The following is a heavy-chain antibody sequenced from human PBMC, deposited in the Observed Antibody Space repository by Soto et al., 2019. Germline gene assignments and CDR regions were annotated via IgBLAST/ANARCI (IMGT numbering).Heavy chain of an antibody. J-gene: IGHJ4*02. CDR3: ARSGYYNKGEFDY. D-gene: IGHD2-15*01. CDR2: IYYSGST. Sequence: SETLSLTCTVSGGSISSSSYYWGWIRQPPGKGLEWIGSIYYSGSTYYNPSLKSRVTISVDTSKNQFSLKLSSVTAADTAVYYCARSGYYNKGEFDYWGQGTLVTVSS. CDR1: GGSISSSSYY. V-gene: IGHV4-39*01.